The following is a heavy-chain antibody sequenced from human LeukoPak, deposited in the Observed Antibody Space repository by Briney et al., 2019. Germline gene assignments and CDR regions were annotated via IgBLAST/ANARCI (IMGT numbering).Heavy chain of an antibody. Sequence: GGSLRLSCAASGFTFSSYSMNWVRQAPGKGLEWVSSISSSSSYIYYADSVKGRFTISRDNAKNSLYLQMNSLRAEDTAVYYCAKGTLVPYNDWFDPWGQGTLVTVSS. CDR3: AKGTLVPYNDWFDP. D-gene: IGHD3-10*01. V-gene: IGHV3-21*04. J-gene: IGHJ5*02. CDR2: ISSSSSYI. CDR1: GFTFSSYS.